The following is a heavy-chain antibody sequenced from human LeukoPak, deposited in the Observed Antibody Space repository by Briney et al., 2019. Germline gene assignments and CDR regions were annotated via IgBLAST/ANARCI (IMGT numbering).Heavy chain of an antibody. V-gene: IGHV3-7*03. CDR1: GFTFSSHW. CDR3: ARHYCGGDCYYYYYYGMDV. CDR2: IKQDGSEK. J-gene: IGHJ6*02. D-gene: IGHD2-21*02. Sequence: GGSLRLSCAASGFTFSSHWMSWVRQAPGKGLEWVANIKQDGSEKYYVDSVKGRFTISRDNAKNSLYLQMNSLRAEDTAVYYCARHYCGGDCYYYYYYGMDVWGQGTTVTVSS.